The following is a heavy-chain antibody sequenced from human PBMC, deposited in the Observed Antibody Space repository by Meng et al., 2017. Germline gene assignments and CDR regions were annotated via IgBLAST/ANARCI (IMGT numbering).Heavy chain of an antibody. CDR2: ISGDGSIT. Sequence: EVQLVESGGGLVQAGGSLRLSCAVSGFTFNNYWMHWVRQVPGKGLVWVSRISGDGSITNYADSVKGRFTISRDNAKNTLYLQMNSLRPEDTAVYYCLDEAPRSDYWGQGSLVTVSS. V-gene: IGHV3-74*01. CDR1: GFTFNNYW. J-gene: IGHJ4*02. CDR3: LDEAPRSDY. D-gene: IGHD1-1*01.